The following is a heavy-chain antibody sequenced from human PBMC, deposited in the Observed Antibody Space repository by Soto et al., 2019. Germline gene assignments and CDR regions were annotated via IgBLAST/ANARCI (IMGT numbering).Heavy chain of an antibody. CDR2: INSDGSST. J-gene: IGHJ3*02. Sequence: GGSLRLSCAASGFTFSSYWMHWVRQAPGKGLVWVSRINSDGSSTSYADSVKGRFTISRDNAKNTLYLQMNSLRAEDTAVYYCAREDGGYDFWSGYPDGAFDIWGQGTMVTVSS. CDR1: GFTFSSYW. D-gene: IGHD3-3*01. CDR3: AREDGGYDFWSGYPDGAFDI. V-gene: IGHV3-74*01.